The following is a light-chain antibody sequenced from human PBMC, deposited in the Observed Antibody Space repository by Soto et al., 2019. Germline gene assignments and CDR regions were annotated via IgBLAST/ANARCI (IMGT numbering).Light chain of an antibody. CDR3: CSYAGSYTHV. V-gene: IGLV2-11*01. CDR1: SSDVGGYNY. CDR2: XXX. J-gene: IGLJ1*01. Sequence: QSVLTKPRSVSGSPGQSVTISCTGTSSDVGGYNYVSWYQQHPGXXXKLMXXXXXXXXXXXPXRXXXXXXXXXXXLXXSGXQXEDEADYYCCSYAGSYTHVFGTGTKVTVL.